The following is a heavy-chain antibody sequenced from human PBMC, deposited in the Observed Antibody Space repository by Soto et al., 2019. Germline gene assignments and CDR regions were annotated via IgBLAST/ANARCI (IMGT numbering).Heavy chain of an antibody. Sequence: ASVKVSFKASGYTFTGYAMHWVRQAPGQRLEWMGWINAGNGNTKYSQKFQGRVTITRDTSASTAYMELRSLRSDDTAVYYCARVRRDYYDSSGYYYGGGYFDYWGQGTLVTVSS. J-gene: IGHJ4*02. D-gene: IGHD3-22*01. CDR1: GYTFTGYA. CDR2: INAGNGNT. V-gene: IGHV1-3*01. CDR3: ARVRRDYYDSSGYYYGGGYFDY.